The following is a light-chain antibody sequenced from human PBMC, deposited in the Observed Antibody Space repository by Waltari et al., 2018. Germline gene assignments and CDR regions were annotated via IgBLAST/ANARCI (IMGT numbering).Light chain of an antibody. J-gene: IGLJ2*01. Sequence: QSALTQPPSASGSRGQSVTITCTGTSRDVGRYTYVSWYQQHPGKAPKLMIYPVTKRPAGVPDRFSGSKSGNTASLTVSGLQAEDEADYYCSSYAGSNNVIFGGGTRLTVL. CDR2: PVT. V-gene: IGLV2-8*01. CDR1: SRDVGRYTY. CDR3: SSYAGSNNVI.